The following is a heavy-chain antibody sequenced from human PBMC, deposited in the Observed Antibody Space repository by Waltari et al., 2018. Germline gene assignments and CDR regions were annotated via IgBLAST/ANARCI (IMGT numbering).Heavy chain of an antibody. D-gene: IGHD1-1*01. CDR2: SRNRAYGYTT. J-gene: IGHJ6*02. V-gene: IGHV3-72*01. Sequence: EVELVASGGDLVQPGGSLRLSCAASGYTVSDYYIDWVRQAPGKGLEWVGISRNRAYGYTTVYAASVGGRFTISRDDSKKSVYLQMSSLNTEDTAIYFCARSYTGSPIDVWGQGTTVTVSS. CDR1: GYTVSDYY. CDR3: ARSYTGSPIDV.